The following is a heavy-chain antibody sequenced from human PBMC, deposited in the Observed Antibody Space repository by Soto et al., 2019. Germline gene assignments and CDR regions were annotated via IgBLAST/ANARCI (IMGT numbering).Heavy chain of an antibody. D-gene: IGHD6-19*01. Sequence: ASVKVSCKVSGYTLTELSMHWVRQAPGKGLEWMGGFDPEDGETIYAQKFQGRVTMTEDTSTDTAYMELSSLRSEDTAVYYCATDREGSSGWNYYYYGMDVWGQGTMVTVSS. V-gene: IGHV1-24*01. CDR3: ATDREGSSGWNYYYYGMDV. CDR2: FDPEDGET. CDR1: GYTLTELS. J-gene: IGHJ6*02.